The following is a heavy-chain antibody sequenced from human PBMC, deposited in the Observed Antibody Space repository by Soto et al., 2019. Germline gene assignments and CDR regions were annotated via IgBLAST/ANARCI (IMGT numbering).Heavy chain of an antibody. CDR2: INHSGST. J-gene: IGHJ6*02. Sequence: ASETLSLTCTVSGGSISSYYWSWIRQPPGKGLEWIGEINHSGSTKYNPSLKSRVTLSVDTSKNQFSLRVFSVTAADTAVYYCARDLSGYYYGMDVWGQGTTVTVSS. CDR1: GGSISSYY. CDR3: ARDLSGYYYGMDV. V-gene: IGHV4-34*01.